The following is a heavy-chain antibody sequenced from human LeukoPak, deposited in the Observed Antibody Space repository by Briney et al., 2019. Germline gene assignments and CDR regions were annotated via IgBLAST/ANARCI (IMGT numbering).Heavy chain of an antibody. CDR1: GGSISSGGYS. V-gene: IGHV4-30-2*01. Sequence: SQTLSLTCAVSGGSISSGGYSWSWIRQPPGKGLEWIGYIYHSGSTYYNPSLKSQVTISVDRSKNQFSLKLSSVTAADTAVYYCARALAGDFDYWGQGTLVTVSS. CDR2: IYHSGST. D-gene: IGHD6-19*01. J-gene: IGHJ4*02. CDR3: ARALAGDFDY.